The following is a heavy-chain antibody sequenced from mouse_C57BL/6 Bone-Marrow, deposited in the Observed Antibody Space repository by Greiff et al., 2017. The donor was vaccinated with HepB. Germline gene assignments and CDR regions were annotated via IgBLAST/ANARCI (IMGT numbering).Heavy chain of an antibody. V-gene: IGHV2-5*01. CDR1: GFSFTSYG. Sequence: QVQLQQSGPGLVQPSPLLSITCTVPGFSFTSYGVHWVRQSPGKGLEWLGVIWRGGSTDYNAAFMSRLSITKDNSKSQVFFKMNSLQADDTAIYYCAKEPFMVTTSAMDYWGQGTSVTVSS. CDR3: AKEPFMVTTSAMDY. CDR2: IWRGGST. J-gene: IGHJ4*01. D-gene: IGHD2-2*01.